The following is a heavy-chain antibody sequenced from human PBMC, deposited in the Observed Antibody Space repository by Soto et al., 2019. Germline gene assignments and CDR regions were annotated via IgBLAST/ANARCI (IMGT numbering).Heavy chain of an antibody. CDR1: GYSFTSYW. J-gene: IGHJ6*02. D-gene: IGHD6-19*01. Sequence: GESLKISCKGSGYSFTSYWIGWVRQMPGKGLEWMGIIYPGDSDTRYSPSVQGQVTISADKSISTAYLQWSSLKASDTAMYYCARHRRAVDDPYYYYGMDVWGQGTTVPVSS. CDR3: ARHRRAVDDPYYYYGMDV. CDR2: IYPGDSDT. V-gene: IGHV5-51*01.